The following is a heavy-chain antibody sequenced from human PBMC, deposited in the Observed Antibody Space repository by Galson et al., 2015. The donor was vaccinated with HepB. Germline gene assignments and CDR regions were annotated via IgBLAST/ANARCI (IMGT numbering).Heavy chain of an antibody. J-gene: IGHJ5*02. D-gene: IGHD6-19*01. CDR3: ARDGAVAVREGFDP. V-gene: IGHV1-18*04. Sequence: SVKVSCKASGYTFTSYGISWVRQAPGQGLEWMGWISAYNGNTNYAQELQGRVTMTTDTSTSTAYMELRSLRSDDTAVYYCARDGAVAVREGFDPWGQGTLVTVSS. CDR2: ISAYNGNT. CDR1: GYTFTSYG.